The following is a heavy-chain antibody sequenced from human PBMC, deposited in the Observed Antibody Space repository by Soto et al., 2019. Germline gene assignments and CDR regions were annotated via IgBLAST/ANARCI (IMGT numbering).Heavy chain of an antibody. V-gene: IGHV1-69*13. CDR1: GGTFGSQG. CDR2: FIAMLGTP. CDR3: ARGAMANFDY. Sequence: SVKVSCKASGGTFGSQGIAWVRQAPGQGLEWMGGFIAMLGTPTYAKKVQGRATISADESLTSSYLELRSLRSEGTGVYFCARGAMANFDYWGQGTVVAVSS. D-gene: IGHD5-18*01. J-gene: IGHJ4*02.